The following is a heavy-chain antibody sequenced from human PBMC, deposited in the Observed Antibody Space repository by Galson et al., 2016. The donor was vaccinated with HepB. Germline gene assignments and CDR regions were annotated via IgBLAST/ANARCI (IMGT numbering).Heavy chain of an antibody. CDR1: GFTFRNYT. J-gene: IGHJ2*01. V-gene: IGHV3-21*06. CDR2: IGSGTTYI. D-gene: IGHD2-8*01. Sequence: SLRLSCAASGFTFRNYTMNWVRQAPGKGLEFISSIGSGTTYIYYADSVEGRFTISRDNAKSTLYLQMNSLRADDTAVYYCATTNSRHWYFDLWGRGTQVSVSS. CDR3: ATTNSRHWYFDL.